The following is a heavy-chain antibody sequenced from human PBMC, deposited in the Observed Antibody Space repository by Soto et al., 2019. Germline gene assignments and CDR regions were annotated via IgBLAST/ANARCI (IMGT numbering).Heavy chain of an antibody. D-gene: IGHD2-2*02. CDR3: ARSYCSSTSCYKDDYYGMDV. CDR2: ISYDGSNK. Sequence: PGGSLRLSCAASGFTFSSYAMHWVRQAPGKGLEWVAVISYDGSNKYYADSVKGRFTISRDNSKNTLYLQMNSLRAEDTAVYYCARSYCSSTSCYKDDYYGMDVWGQGTTVTVS. CDR1: GFTFSSYA. J-gene: IGHJ6*02. V-gene: IGHV3-30-3*01.